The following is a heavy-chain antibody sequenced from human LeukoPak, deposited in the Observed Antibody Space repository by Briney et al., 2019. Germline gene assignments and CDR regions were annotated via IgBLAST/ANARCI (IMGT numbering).Heavy chain of an antibody. Sequence: GGSLRLSCAASGFTFSSYWMTWVRQAPGKGLEWLANIKQDGSQKFYLDSVKGRFTISRDNAKESLFLQMNSLRAEDTAVYYCARHYDSTAYSLDYWGQGTLVTVSS. J-gene: IGHJ4*02. CDR3: ARHYDSTAYSLDY. CDR2: IKQDGSQK. V-gene: IGHV3-7*01. D-gene: IGHD3-22*01. CDR1: GFTFSSYW.